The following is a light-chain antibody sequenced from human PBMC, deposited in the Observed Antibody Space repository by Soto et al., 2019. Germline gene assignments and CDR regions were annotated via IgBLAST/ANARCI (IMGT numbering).Light chain of an antibody. CDR2: GAS. J-gene: IGKJ3*01. Sequence: EIVLTQSPGTLSLSPGERATLSCRASQSFSSSYLAWYQQKPGQAPRLLIYGASSRATGIPDRFSGSGSGTDVTLTISRLEPEDFAVYYCQQYGSSHFTFGPGTKVDIK. CDR3: QQYGSSHFT. CDR1: QSFSSSY. V-gene: IGKV3-20*01.